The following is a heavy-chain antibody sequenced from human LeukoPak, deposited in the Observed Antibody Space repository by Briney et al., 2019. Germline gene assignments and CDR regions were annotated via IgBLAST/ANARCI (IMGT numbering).Heavy chain of an antibody. CDR3: ARGLRRAFDP. CDR1: GGSISSYY. V-gene: IGHV4-59*01. Sequence: PPETLSLTCTVSGGSISSYYWSWIRQPPGKGLEWIGYIYYSGSTNYNPSLKSRVIISVDTSKNQFSLKLSSVTAADTAVYYCARGLRRAFDPWGQGTLVTVSS. D-gene: IGHD1-14*01. J-gene: IGHJ5*02. CDR2: IYYSGST.